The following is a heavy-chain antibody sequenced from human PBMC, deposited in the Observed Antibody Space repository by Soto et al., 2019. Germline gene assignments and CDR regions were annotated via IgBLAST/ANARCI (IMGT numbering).Heavy chain of an antibody. CDR1: AFTFSSYA. V-gene: IGHV3-23*01. J-gene: IGHJ4*02. D-gene: IGHD1-26*01. CDR2: IAGSGGDI. Sequence: PGGSLRLSCAASAFTFSSYAMAWVRQAPGKGLEWVSSIAGSGGDISYADSVKGRSTISRDNSKNTLYLQMDSLRAEDTAIYYCAKKYRGTYPFDYWGQGTLVTVSS. CDR3: AKKYRGTYPFDY.